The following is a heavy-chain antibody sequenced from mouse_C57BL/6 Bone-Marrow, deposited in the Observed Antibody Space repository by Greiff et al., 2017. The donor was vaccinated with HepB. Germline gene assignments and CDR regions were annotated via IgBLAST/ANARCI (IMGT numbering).Heavy chain of an antibody. Sequence: VQLQQSGAELVMPGASVKLSCKASGYTFTSYWMHWVKQRPGQGLEWIGEIDPSDSYTNYNQKFKGKSTLTVDKSSSTAYMQLSSLTSEDSAVYYCAREGRWLPYFDYWGQGTTLTVSS. CDR3: AREGRWLPYFDY. D-gene: IGHD2-3*01. J-gene: IGHJ2*01. CDR2: IDPSDSYT. CDR1: GYTFTSYW. V-gene: IGHV1-69*01.